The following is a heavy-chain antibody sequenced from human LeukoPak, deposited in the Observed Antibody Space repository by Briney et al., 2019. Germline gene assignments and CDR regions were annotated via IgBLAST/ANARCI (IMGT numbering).Heavy chain of an antibody. J-gene: IGHJ4*02. CDR3: ARLPPSYTIFGVVSDY. D-gene: IGHD3-3*01. V-gene: IGHV1-69*01. Sequence: ASVKVSCKASGGTFSSCAISWVRQAPGQGLEWMGGIIPIFGTANYAQKFQGRVTITADESTSTAYMELSSLRSEDTAVYYCARLPPSYTIFGVVSDYWGQGTLVTVSS. CDR1: GGTFSSCA. CDR2: IIPIFGTA.